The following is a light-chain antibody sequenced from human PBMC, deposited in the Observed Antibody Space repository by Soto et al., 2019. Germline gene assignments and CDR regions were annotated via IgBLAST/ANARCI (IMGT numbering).Light chain of an antibody. CDR1: SSDVDTHNY. Sequence: QSVLTQPASVSGSPGQSITISCTATSSDVDTHNYVSWYQQYPGKAPKLMIYEVINRPSGVSNRFSSSKSGNTASLIISGLQAEDEADYYCSSYTSSSTLVFGGGNKLTVL. CDR2: EVI. V-gene: IGLV2-14*01. J-gene: IGLJ2*01. CDR3: SSYTSSSTLV.